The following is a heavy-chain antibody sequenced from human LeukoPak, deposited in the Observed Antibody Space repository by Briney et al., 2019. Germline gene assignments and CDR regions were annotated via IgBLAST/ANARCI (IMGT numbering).Heavy chain of an antibody. CDR3: ARDLLGYNYHYMDV. J-gene: IGHJ6*03. D-gene: IGHD1-20*01. V-gene: IGHV3-7*01. CDR2: IKRDGSEK. CDR1: GFTFSSYW. Sequence: GGSLRLSCAASGFTFSSYWMSWVRQAPGKGLEWVANIKRDGSEKYYVDSVKGRFTISRDNAKNSLYLQVNSLRAEDTAVYYCARDLLGYNYHYMDVWGKGTTVTVSS.